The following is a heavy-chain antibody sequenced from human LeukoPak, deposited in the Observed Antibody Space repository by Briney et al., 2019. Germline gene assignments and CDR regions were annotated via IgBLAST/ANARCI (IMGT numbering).Heavy chain of an antibody. V-gene: IGHV4-4*07. CDR2: IYTSGST. CDR3: ARHKRSSRTQVLYFDY. CDR1: GGSISSYY. Sequence: SETLSLTCTVSGGSISSYYCSWIRQPAGKGLEWIGRIYTSGSTNYNPSLKSRVTMSVDTSKNQFSLKLSSVTAADTAVYYCARHKRSSRTQVLYFDYWGQGTLVTVSS. J-gene: IGHJ4*02. D-gene: IGHD6-13*01.